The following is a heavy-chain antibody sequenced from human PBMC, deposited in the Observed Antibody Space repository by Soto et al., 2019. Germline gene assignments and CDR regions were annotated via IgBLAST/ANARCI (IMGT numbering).Heavy chain of an antibody. Sequence: QVQLVESGGGVVQPGRSLRLSCAASGFTFSRYGIHWVRQALGKGLEWVAVISYDGSNKYYADSVKGRFTISRDNSKNTLYLQMNSLRAEDTAVYYCAKVAVAGLRYYYGMDVWGQGTTVTVSS. CDR2: ISYDGSNK. D-gene: IGHD6-19*01. V-gene: IGHV3-30*18. CDR3: AKVAVAGLRYYYGMDV. J-gene: IGHJ6*02. CDR1: GFTFSRYG.